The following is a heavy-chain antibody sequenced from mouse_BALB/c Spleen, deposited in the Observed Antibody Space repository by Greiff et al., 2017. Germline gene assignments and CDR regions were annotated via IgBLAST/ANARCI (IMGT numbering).Heavy chain of an antibody. Sequence: QVQLQQPGAELVKPGASVKLSCKASGYTFTSYWMHWVKQRPGQGLEWIGEINPSNGRTNYNEKFKSKATLTVDKSSSTAYMQLSSLTSEDSAVYYCARGGLPYYFDYWGQGTTLTVSS. D-gene: IGHD2-4*01. V-gene: IGHV1S81*02. J-gene: IGHJ2*01. CDR1: GYTFTSYW. CDR2: INPSNGRT. CDR3: ARGGLPYYFDY.